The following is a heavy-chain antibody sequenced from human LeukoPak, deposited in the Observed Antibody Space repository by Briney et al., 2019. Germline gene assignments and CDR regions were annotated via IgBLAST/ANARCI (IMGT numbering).Heavy chain of an antibody. Sequence: SETLSLTCSVSGYSINSGYYWDWIRQPPGRGLEWIGSIYHSGSTYYNPSLKGRITISVDTSKNQFSLKLTSVTAADTAVYYCTRQYSVSSTDYWGQGTLVTVSS. V-gene: IGHV4-38-2*02. D-gene: IGHD6-6*01. J-gene: IGHJ4*02. CDR3: TRQYSVSSTDY. CDR2: IYHSGST. CDR1: GYSINSGYY.